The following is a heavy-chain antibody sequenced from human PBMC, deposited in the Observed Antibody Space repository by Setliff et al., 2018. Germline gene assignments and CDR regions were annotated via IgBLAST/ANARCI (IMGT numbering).Heavy chain of an antibody. Sequence: GESLKISCAASGFRFNGHGMNWVRQAPGKGLEWVSTINWDGRSTGYTDSVKGRFTISRDNAKNSLYLQMNSLRAEDTAVYYCARDGGEYWGQGTLVTVS. D-gene: IGHD3-16*01. CDR2: INWDGRST. CDR3: ARDGGEY. J-gene: IGHJ4*02. V-gene: IGHV3-20*04. CDR1: GFRFNGHG.